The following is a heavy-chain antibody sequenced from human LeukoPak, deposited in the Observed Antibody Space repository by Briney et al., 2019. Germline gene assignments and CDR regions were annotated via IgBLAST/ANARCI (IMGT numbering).Heavy chain of an antibody. Sequence: GASVKLSCKASGYTFTSYYMHWVRQAPGQGLEWMAIINPSGGSTSYAQKLQGRVTMTRDTSTSTLYMELSSLRSEDTAVYYCARGYRWGYYESSGYLGYWGQGTLVTVSS. J-gene: IGHJ4*02. CDR3: ARGYRWGYYESSGYLGY. CDR2: INPSGGST. CDR1: GYTFTSYY. D-gene: IGHD3-22*01. V-gene: IGHV1-46*01.